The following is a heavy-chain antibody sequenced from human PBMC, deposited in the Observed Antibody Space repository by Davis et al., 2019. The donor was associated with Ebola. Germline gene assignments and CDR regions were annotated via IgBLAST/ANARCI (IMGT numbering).Heavy chain of an antibody. CDR2: INHSGST. J-gene: IGHJ3*02. V-gene: IGHV4-34*01. CDR1: GGSFSGYY. CDR3: ARASDLIAFDI. Sequence: PSETLSLTCAVYGGSFSGYYWSWIRQPPGKGPEWIGEINHSGSTNYNPSLKSRVTISVDTSKNQFSLKLSSVTAADTAVYYCARASDLIAFDIWGQGTMVTVSS. D-gene: IGHD2-21*02.